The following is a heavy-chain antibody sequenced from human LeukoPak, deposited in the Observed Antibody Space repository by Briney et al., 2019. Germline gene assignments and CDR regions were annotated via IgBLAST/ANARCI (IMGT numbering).Heavy chain of an antibody. CDR2: INWNGGST. CDR1: GFTFDDYG. CDR3: ARDRRDPPLDILTGYYYYFDY. Sequence: PGGSLRLSCAASGFTFDDYGMSWVRQAPGKGLEWVSGINWNGGSTGYADSVKGRFTISRDNAKNSLYLQMNSLRAEDTALYYCARDRRDPPLDILTGYYYYFDYWGQGTLVTVSS. D-gene: IGHD3-9*01. V-gene: IGHV3-20*04. J-gene: IGHJ4*02.